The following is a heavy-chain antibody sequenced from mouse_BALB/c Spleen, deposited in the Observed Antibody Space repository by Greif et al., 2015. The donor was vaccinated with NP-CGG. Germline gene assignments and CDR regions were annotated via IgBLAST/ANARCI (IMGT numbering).Heavy chain of an antibody. J-gene: IGHJ4*01. CDR1: GYTFTSYW. D-gene: IGHD1-1*01. CDR3: ATVVARDAMDY. Sequence: QVQLQQSGAELVKPGASVKLSCKASGYTFTSYWMHWVKQRPGQGLEWIGEINPSNGRTNYNEKFKSKATLTVDKSSSTAYMQLSSLTSEDSAVYYCATVVARDAMDYWGQGTSVTVSS. CDR2: INPSNGRT. V-gene: IGHV1S81*02.